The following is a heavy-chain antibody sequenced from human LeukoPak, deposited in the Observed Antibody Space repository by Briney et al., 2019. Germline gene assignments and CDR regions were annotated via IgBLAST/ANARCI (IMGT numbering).Heavy chain of an antibody. D-gene: IGHD2-2*01. V-gene: IGHV4-31*03. CDR3: ASGRAMRGNADLYYFDY. J-gene: IGHJ4*02. CDR1: GGSVSSGSYY. CDR2: IYYSGST. Sequence: PSETLSLTCTVSGGSVSSGSYYWSWIRQPPGKGLEWIGYIYYSGSTYYNPSLKSRVTISVDTSKNQFSLKLSSVTAADTAVYYCASGRAMRGNADLYYFDYWGQGTLVTVSS.